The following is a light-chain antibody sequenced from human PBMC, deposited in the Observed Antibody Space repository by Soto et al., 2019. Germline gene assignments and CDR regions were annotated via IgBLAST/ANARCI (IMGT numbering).Light chain of an antibody. J-gene: IGKJ1*01. V-gene: IGKV1-5*01. CDR2: DAS. Sequence: DIQMTQSPSTLSASVGDRVTITCRASQSVSTWLAWYQQKPGKAHKLLIYDASSLESGVPSRFSGSGSGTDFTLTISSLQTDDFATYYCQQYDTYSWTFGQGNKVDFK. CDR1: QSVSTW. CDR3: QQYDTYSWT.